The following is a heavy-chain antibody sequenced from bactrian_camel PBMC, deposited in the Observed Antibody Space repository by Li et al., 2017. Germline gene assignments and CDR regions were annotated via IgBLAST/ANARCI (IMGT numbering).Heavy chain of an antibody. Sequence: DVQLVESGGGLVQPGGSLRLSCAPSAWHISNYCMGWFRQAPGKEREGVAAIYTGGGATYYLDSVNGRFSISEDIPKNTLSLQMNSLSPEDTAIYYCAHGPTVVAGHWFSFGDRGQGTQVTVS. D-gene: IGHD6*01. V-gene: IGHV3S31*01. CDR3: AHGPTVVAGHWFSFGD. J-gene: IGHJ4*01. CDR1: AWHISNYC. CDR2: IYTGGGAT.